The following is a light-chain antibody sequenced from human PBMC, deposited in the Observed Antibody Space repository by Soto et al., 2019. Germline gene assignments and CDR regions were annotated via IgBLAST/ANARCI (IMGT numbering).Light chain of an antibody. V-gene: IGLV2-14*01. CDR1: SSDVGGYDY. CDR3: SSYTTTSTLV. J-gene: IGLJ3*02. CDR2: EVN. Sequence: QSALTQPASVSGSPGQSITISCTGTSSDVGGYDYVSWYQLHPGKAPKLMVFEVNNRPSGISYRFTGSKSGNTASLTISGLQAEDEADYYCSSYTTTSTLVFGGGTKVTVL.